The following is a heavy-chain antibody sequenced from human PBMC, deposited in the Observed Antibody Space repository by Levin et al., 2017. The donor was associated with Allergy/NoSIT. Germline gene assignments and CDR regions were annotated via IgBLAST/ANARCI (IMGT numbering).Heavy chain of an antibody. D-gene: IGHD3-10*01. CDR3: ARGLRTSGSGIFYFDS. Sequence: SETLSLTCTVPGDSISSDYWTWFRQPPGQTLEWIAYIYYTGHTNYNPSLKSRASISLQKSNNQFSLTLSSVTVADPAVYYGARGLRTSGSGIFYFDSWGQGTVVTVSS. CDR1: GDSISSDY. CDR2: IYYTGHT. J-gene: IGHJ5*01. V-gene: IGHV4-59*08.